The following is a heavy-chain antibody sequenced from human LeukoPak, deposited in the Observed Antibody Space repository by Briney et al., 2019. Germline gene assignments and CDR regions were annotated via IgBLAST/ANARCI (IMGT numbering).Heavy chain of an antibody. CDR1: GGSFSDYY. V-gene: IGHV4-34*01. Sequence: SETLSLTCAVSGGSFSDYYWRWIRQPPGKGLEWIGEINHSGSTNYNPSLKSRVTISIDTSKNQFSLRLSFVTAADTAVYYCARRAAMVPYYFYAMDVWGQGTTVTVSS. CDR3: ARRAAMVPYYFYAMDV. D-gene: IGHD5-18*01. J-gene: IGHJ6*02. CDR2: INHSGST.